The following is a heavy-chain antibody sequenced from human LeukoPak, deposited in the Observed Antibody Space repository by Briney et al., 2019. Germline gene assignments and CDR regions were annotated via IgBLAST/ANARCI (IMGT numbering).Heavy chain of an antibody. V-gene: IGHV3-7*01. J-gene: IGHJ4*02. D-gene: IGHD6-13*01. CDR1: GFTFSGHS. CDR2: INLDGSER. Sequence: GGSLRLSCAASGFTFSGHSMTWVRQAPGKGLEWVANINLDGSERFYVDFVKGRFTISRDNADNSMYLQMNSLRAEDTAFYYCGRVIAGAIDYWGQGTLVTVSS. CDR3: GRVIAGAIDY.